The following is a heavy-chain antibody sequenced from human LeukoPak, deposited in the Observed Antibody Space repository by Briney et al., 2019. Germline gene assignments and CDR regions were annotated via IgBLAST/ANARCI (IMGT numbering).Heavy chain of an antibody. CDR3: ARNDFWSGYLSYYFDY. Sequence: GGSLRLSCAASGFTCSSYSMDWVRQAPGKGLEWVSYISSSSSTIYYADSVKGRFTISGDNAKNSLYLQMNSLRAEDTAVYYCARNDFWSGYLSYYFDYWGQGTLVTVSS. J-gene: IGHJ4*02. CDR2: ISSSSSTI. V-gene: IGHV3-48*01. D-gene: IGHD3-3*01. CDR1: GFTCSSYS.